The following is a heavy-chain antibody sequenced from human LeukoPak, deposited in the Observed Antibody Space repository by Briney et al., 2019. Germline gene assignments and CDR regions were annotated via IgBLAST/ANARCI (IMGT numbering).Heavy chain of an antibody. Sequence: GGSLRLSCEASGFTFSYYGMHWVRQAPGKGLEWVAFIRYERNEKYYADSVKGRFTISRDNSKNTLYLEMNNLRVEDTAVYYCAKDLLRDRWFGESWGQGTLVTVSS. CDR3: AKDLLRDRWFGES. CDR2: IRYERNEK. CDR1: GFTFSYYG. J-gene: IGHJ5*02. D-gene: IGHD3-10*01. V-gene: IGHV3-30*02.